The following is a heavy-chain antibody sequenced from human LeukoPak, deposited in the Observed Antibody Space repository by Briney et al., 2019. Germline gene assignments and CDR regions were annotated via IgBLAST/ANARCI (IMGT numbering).Heavy chain of an antibody. V-gene: IGHV3-7*01. CDR3: ARTYGSGSPYRHFDS. Sequence: GMSLRLSCAASGFTFSTSWMTWVRQTPGKGLEWVANIKEDGTEKNYVDSVKGRFTISRNNTNNSLYLQMNGLRAEDTALYYCARTYGSGSPYRHFDSWGQGTLVTVSS. CDR2: IKEDGTEK. D-gene: IGHD3-10*01. CDR1: GFTFSTSW. J-gene: IGHJ4*02.